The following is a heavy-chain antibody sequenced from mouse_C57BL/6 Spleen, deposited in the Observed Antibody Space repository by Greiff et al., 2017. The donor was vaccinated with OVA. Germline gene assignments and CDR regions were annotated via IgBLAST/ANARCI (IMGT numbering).Heavy chain of an antibody. D-gene: IGHD1-1*01. V-gene: IGHV5-17*01. J-gene: IGHJ3*01. CDR3: ARGYYGSGAWFAY. CDR1: GFTFSDYG. Sequence: EVQVVESGGGLVKPGGSLKLSCAASGFTFSDYGMHWVRQAPEKGLEWVAYISSGSSTIYYADKVKGRFTISRDNATNTLFLQITSLRSEDSAMYYCARGYYGSGAWFAYWGQGTLVTVSA. CDR2: ISSGSSTI.